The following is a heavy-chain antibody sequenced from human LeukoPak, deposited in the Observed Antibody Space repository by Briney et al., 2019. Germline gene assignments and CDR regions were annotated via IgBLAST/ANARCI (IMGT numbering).Heavy chain of an antibody. Sequence: PGGSLRLSCAASGFTFSSYAMSWVRQAPGKGLEWVSAISSSGGSTYYADSVKGRFTISRDNSKNTLYLQMNSLRAEDTAVYYRAKILSSWYPGFDYWGQGTLVTVSS. V-gene: IGHV3-23*01. CDR1: GFTFSSYA. CDR2: ISSSGGST. J-gene: IGHJ4*02. D-gene: IGHD6-13*01. CDR3: AKILSSWYPGFDY.